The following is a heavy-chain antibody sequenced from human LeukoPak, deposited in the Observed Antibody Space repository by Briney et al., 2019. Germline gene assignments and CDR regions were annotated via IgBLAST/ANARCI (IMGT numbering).Heavy chain of an antibody. D-gene: IGHD2-2*01. J-gene: IGHJ6*03. CDR2: IIPIFGTA. Sequence: SVKVPCKASGGTFSSYAISWVRQAPGQGLEWMGGIIPIFGTANYAQKFQGRVTITADESTSTAYMELSSLRSEDTAVYYCARVVAYCSSTSCYRSILPPYYYMDVWGKGTTVTVSS. CDR1: GGTFSSYA. CDR3: ARVVAYCSSTSCYRSILPPYYYMDV. V-gene: IGHV1-69*13.